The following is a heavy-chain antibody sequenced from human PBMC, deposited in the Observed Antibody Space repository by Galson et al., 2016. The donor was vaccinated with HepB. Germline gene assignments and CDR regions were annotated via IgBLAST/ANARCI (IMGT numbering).Heavy chain of an antibody. Sequence: SLRLSCAASGFTFKKYGFNWARLTPGKGLEWLSYIESYSKIIRYTESVRGRFTVSRDNAKNSVYLQLSGLRVEDTAIYYCARDGPNYNYDFWGQGTLVTVSS. CDR1: GFTFKKYG. D-gene: IGHD5-24*01. CDR3: ARDGPNYNYDF. J-gene: IGHJ4*02. CDR2: IESYSKII. V-gene: IGHV3-48*04.